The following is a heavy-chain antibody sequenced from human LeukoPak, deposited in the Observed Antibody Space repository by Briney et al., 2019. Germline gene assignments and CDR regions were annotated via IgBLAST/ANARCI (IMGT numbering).Heavy chain of an antibody. Sequence: SETLSLTCTVSGGSVSSNTYHWSWIRRPPGKGLERIGYIYYFGNINYNPYLKTRSTISIATSKNQFSLKLSSVTAADTAVYYCARFRGSGWYYFDYWGQGTPVSVSS. J-gene: IGHJ4*02. CDR3: ARFRGSGWYYFDY. CDR1: GGSVSSNTYH. CDR2: IYYFGNI. V-gene: IGHV4-61*01. D-gene: IGHD6-19*01.